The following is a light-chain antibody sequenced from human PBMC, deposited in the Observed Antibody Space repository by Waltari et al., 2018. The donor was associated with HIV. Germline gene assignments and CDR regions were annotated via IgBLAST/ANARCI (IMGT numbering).Light chain of an antibody. CDR2: DGT. CDR3: SPYTANSVF. Sequence: QSALTQPASVPGSPGQSITTPCTGTRIDVGGSSYVAWYQQRPGKAPKVIIHDGTNRPSGVSYRFSGSKSDDSASLTISGLQAEDEAIYFCSPYTANSVFFGGGTRLTVL. V-gene: IGLV2-14*03. J-gene: IGLJ2*01. CDR1: RIDVGGSSY.